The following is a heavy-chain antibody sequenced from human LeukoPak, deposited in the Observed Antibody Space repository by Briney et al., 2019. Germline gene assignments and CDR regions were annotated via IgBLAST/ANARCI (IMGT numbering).Heavy chain of an antibody. CDR2: ISYDGSNK. D-gene: IGHD3-10*01. CDR1: GFTFSSYG. CDR3: AKDLKVRGAQYYYYYYGMDV. V-gene: IGHV3-30*18. J-gene: IGHJ6*02. Sequence: GRSLRLSCAASGFTFSSYGMHWVRQAPGKGLEWVAVISYDGSNKYYADSVKGRFTISRDNSKNTLYLQMNSLRAEDTAVYYCAKDLKVRGAQYYYYYYGMDVWGQGTTVTVSS.